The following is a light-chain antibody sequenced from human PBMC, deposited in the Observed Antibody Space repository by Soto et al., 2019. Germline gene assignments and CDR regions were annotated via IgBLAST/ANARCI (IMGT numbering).Light chain of an antibody. V-gene: IGKV3-11*01. J-gene: IGKJ5*01. CDR3: QQRSNWPIT. CDR1: QSVSSY. Sequence: EIVLTQSPATLSLSPGERATLSCRARQSVSSYFAWYQQKPGQAPRLLIYDAYNRATGIPARFSGSGSGTDFTLTISSLEPEDFALYYCQQRSNWPITFGQGTRLESK. CDR2: DAY.